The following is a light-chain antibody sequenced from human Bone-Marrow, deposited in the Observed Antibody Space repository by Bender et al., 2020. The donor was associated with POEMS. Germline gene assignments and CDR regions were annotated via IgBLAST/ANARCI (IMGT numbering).Light chain of an antibody. CDR2: DVV. J-gene: IGLJ2*01. CDR3: SSYAGSKDLV. V-gene: IGLV2-11*01. Sequence: QSALTQPRSVSGSPGQSVTISCAVPASDVGGHKYVSWYQQHPGGAPKLMIYDVVKRPSGVPDRFSGSKSGNTASLTVSGLQAEDEADYYCSSYAGSKDLVFGGGTKLTVL. CDR1: ASDVGGHKY.